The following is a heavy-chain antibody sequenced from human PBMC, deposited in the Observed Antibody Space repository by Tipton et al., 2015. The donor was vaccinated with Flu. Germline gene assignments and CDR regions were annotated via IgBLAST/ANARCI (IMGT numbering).Heavy chain of an antibody. Sequence: QVQLVQSGGGVVQPGGSLRLSCAASGFTFRSYGMHWVRRAPGKGLEWVAFIQYDGSDQYYADSVKGRFTISRDNSKNTLYLQMNSLRAEDTAVYYCARRDCSGSGCGVYYFDYWGQGTLVTVSS. D-gene: IGHD2-2*01. V-gene: IGHV3-30*02. CDR2: IQYDGSDQ. CDR3: ARRDCSGSGCGVYYFDY. J-gene: IGHJ4*02. CDR1: GFTFRSYG.